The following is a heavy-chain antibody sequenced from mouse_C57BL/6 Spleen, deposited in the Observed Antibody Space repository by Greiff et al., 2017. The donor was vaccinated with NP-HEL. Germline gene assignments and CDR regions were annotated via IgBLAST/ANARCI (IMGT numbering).Heavy chain of an antibody. CDR2: ISSGSSTI. V-gene: IGHV5-17*01. D-gene: IGHD1-3*01. CDR1: GFTFSDYG. Sequence: DVKLQESGGGLVKPGGSLKLSCAASGFTFSDYGMHWVRQAPEKGLEWVAYISSGSSTIYYADTVKGRFTISRDNAKNTLFLQMTSLRSEDTAMYYCAREYIDYWGQGTTLTVSS. J-gene: IGHJ2*01. CDR3: AREYIDY.